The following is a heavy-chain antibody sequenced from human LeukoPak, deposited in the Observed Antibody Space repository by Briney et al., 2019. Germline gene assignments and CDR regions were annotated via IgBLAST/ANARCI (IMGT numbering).Heavy chain of an antibody. Sequence: SETLSLTCAVYGGSFNGYSWSWIRQPPGKGLEWIGEINHSGGTNYNPSLKSRVTISVDTSKNQFPLKLRSVTAADTAVYYCARACLWGGSCYVYYNGMDVWGQGTTVTVSS. CDR1: GGSFNGYS. CDR3: ARACLWGGSCYVYYNGMDV. D-gene: IGHD2-2*01. J-gene: IGHJ6*02. CDR2: INHSGGT. V-gene: IGHV4-34*01.